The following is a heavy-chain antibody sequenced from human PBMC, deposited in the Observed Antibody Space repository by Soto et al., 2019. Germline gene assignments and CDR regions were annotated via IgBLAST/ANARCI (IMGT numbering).Heavy chain of an antibody. D-gene: IGHD1-1*01. Sequence: GSLRLPCGSCGFTFDTYGIHRVRQATGKGLQWVALISYEGSNTYYADSVRGRFTISRDNSKNTLYLQINALRPEDTGVYYCARVTPGNNLYYFSGLDVWGQGTSVTVSS. CDR2: ISYEGSNT. V-gene: IGHV3-30-3*01. J-gene: IGHJ6*02. CDR1: GFTFDTYG. CDR3: ARVTPGNNLYYFSGLDV.